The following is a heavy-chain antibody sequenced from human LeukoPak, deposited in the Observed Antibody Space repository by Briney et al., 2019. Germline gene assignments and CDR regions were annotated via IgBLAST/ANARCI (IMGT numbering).Heavy chain of an antibody. V-gene: IGHV3-23*01. J-gene: IGHJ6*03. D-gene: IGHD2-15*01. CDR2: IGGSGGAT. CDR1: GFTFNNYW. Sequence: PGGSLRLSCAASGFTFNNYWMHWVRQAPGKGLEWVSGIGGSGGATYYADSVKGRFTISRDNSKKRLYLQMNSLRAEDTAVYYCAKDRVGNPFYYQMDVWGKGTTVTVSS. CDR3: AKDRVGNPFYYQMDV.